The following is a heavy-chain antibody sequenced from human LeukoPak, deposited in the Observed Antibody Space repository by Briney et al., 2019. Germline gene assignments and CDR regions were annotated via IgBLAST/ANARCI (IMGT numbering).Heavy chain of an antibody. CDR1: GFTFSSYS. J-gene: IGHJ4*02. Sequence: GGSLRLSCAASGFTFSSYSMNWVRQAPGKGLEWVSYISSSSTIYYADSVKGRFTISRDNAKNSLYLQMNSLRAEDTAVYYCARVNYYDSSGYYRPQGDFDYWGQGTLVTVSS. V-gene: IGHV3-48*04. D-gene: IGHD3-22*01. CDR2: ISSSSTI. CDR3: ARVNYYDSSGYYRPQGDFDY.